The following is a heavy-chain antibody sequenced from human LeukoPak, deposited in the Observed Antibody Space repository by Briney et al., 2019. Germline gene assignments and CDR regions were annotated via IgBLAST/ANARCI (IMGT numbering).Heavy chain of an antibody. CDR1: GGTFSSYA. Sequence: SVKVSCKASGGTFSSYAISWVRLAPGQGLEWMGGIIPIFGTANYAQKFQGRVTITTDESTSTAYMELSSLRSEDTAVYYCASGVDTAMVPDAFDIWGQGTMVTVSS. V-gene: IGHV1-69*05. CDR2: IIPIFGTA. J-gene: IGHJ3*02. CDR3: ASGVDTAMVPDAFDI. D-gene: IGHD5-18*01.